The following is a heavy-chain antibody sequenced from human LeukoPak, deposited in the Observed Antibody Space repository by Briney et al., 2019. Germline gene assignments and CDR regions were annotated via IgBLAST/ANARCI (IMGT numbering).Heavy chain of an antibody. D-gene: IGHD6-13*01. CDR3: ARVRGIAAYYYYGMDV. CDR1: GGSISSYY. J-gene: IGHJ6*02. V-gene: IGHV4-4*07. CDR2: IYTSGST. Sequence: SETLSLTCTVSGGSISSYYWSWIRQPAGKGLEWIGRIYTSGSTNYNPSLKSRVTMSVDTSKNQFSLKLSSVTAADTAVYYCARVRGIAAYYYYGMDVWGQGTTVTVSS.